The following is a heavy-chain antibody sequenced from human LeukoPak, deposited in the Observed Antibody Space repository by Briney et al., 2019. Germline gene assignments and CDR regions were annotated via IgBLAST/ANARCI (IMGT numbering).Heavy chain of an antibody. CDR3: ARVYYDFWSGYPIGMDV. CDR2: ISSSGSTI. J-gene: IGHJ6*02. D-gene: IGHD3-3*01. Sequence: GGSLRLSCAASGFTFSSYEMNWVRQAPGKGLEWVSYISSSGSTIYYADSVKGRFTISRDNAKNSLYLQMNSLRAEDTAVYYSARVYYDFWSGYPIGMDVWGQGTTVTVSS. V-gene: IGHV3-48*03. CDR1: GFTFSSYE.